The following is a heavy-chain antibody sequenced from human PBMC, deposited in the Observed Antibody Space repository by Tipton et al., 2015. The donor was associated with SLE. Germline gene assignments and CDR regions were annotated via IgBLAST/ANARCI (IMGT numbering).Heavy chain of an antibody. D-gene: IGHD3-10*01. CDR2: ITSSGTRK. CDR3: ARERNSGSYSPPLDACDV. J-gene: IGHJ3*01. Sequence: SLRLSCAASGFTFSHYEMNWVRQAPGKGLEWVSDITSSGTRKHYKDPVKGRFTVSRDNAKKSLFLQMSSLRAEDTAIYYCARERNSGSYSPPLDACDVWGQGRLVTVSS. CDR1: GFTFSHYE. V-gene: IGHV3-48*03.